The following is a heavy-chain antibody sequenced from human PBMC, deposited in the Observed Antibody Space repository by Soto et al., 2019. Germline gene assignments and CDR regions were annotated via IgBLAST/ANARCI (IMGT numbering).Heavy chain of an antibody. CDR3: VGGQYYFDY. Sequence: QVQLVESGGGVVQPGRSLRPSCPAPGFPFTSYGMHWVREGQDKGLEWVAIIAYDGSDKYYAEAVKGRFTISRDNSKNTLYLQMNSLRPEDTALYYCVGGQYYFDYRGQGTLVIVSS. J-gene: IGHJ4*02. CDR2: IAYDGSDK. D-gene: IGHD3-10*01. V-gene: IGHV3-30*03. CDR1: GFPFTSYG.